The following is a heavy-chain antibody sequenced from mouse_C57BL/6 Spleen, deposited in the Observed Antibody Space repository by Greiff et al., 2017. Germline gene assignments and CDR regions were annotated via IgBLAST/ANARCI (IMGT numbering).Heavy chain of an antibody. CDR2: ISSGSSTI. CDR3: ARAYYGNYFDY. Sequence: EVKLVESGGGLVKPGGSLKLSCAASGFTFSDYGMHWVRQAPEKGLEWVAYISSGSSTIYYADTVKGRFTISRDNAKNTLFLQMASLRSEDTAMYYCARAYYGNYFDYWGQGTTLTVSS. J-gene: IGHJ2*01. D-gene: IGHD2-10*01. CDR1: GFTFSDYG. V-gene: IGHV5-17*01.